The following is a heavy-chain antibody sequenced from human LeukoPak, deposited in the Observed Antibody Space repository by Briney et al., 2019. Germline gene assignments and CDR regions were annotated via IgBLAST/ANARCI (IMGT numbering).Heavy chain of an antibody. CDR3: ARQGFRRFDP. Sequence: SLTLSLTCAISGDSVSSNRAAWNSFRQSPSRGLEWLGRTYYTSKWYNDYAVSVKSRITVNPDTSKNQFSLHLNSVTPEGTAVYYCARQGFRRFDPWGQGTLVTVSS. V-gene: IGHV6-1*01. CDR1: GDSVSSNRAA. D-gene: IGHD3-3*01. CDR2: TYYTSKWYN. J-gene: IGHJ5*02.